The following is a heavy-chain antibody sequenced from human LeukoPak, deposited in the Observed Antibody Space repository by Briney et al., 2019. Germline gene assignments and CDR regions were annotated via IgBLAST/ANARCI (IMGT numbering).Heavy chain of an antibody. CDR3: ARLATRITMVRGVTRNWFDP. CDR1: GGSISSYY. CDR2: IYYSGST. Sequence: PSETLSLTCTVSGGSISSYYWSWIRQPPGKGLEWIGYIYYSGSTNYNPSLKSRDTISVDTSKNQFSLKLSSVTAADTAVYYCARLATRITMVRGVTRNWFDPWGQGTLVTVSS. V-gene: IGHV4-59*08. D-gene: IGHD3-10*01. J-gene: IGHJ5*02.